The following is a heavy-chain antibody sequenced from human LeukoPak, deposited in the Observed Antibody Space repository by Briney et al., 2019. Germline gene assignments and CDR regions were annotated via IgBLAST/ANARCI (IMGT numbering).Heavy chain of an antibody. CDR2: IYSGGST. CDR1: GFTFSDYY. CDR3: AAVRGVLAVHI. D-gene: IGHD3-10*01. Sequence: GGSLRLSCAASGFTFSDYYMSWIRQAPGKGLEWVSVIYSGGSTYYAESVKGRFTISRDNSKNTLYLQMNSLRAEDTAVYYCAAVRGVLAVHIWGQGTMVTVSS. V-gene: IGHV3-53*01. J-gene: IGHJ3*02.